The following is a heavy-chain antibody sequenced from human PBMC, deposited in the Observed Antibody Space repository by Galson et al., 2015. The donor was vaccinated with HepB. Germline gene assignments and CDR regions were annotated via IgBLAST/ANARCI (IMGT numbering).Heavy chain of an antibody. V-gene: IGHV3-23*01. CDR1: GFTFSYYA. CDR3: AKVFPEKTDGWYRQALHDFDS. CDR2: ITPSGDNT. D-gene: IGHD6-19*01. Sequence: SLRLSSAASGFTFSYYAMSWVRQAPGKGLEWVSAITPSGDNTFSAASMKGRFTISRDNSRNTLFLHMNSLGADDTAIYFCAKVFPEKTDGWYRQALHDFDSWGEGTLVTVSS. J-gene: IGHJ4*02.